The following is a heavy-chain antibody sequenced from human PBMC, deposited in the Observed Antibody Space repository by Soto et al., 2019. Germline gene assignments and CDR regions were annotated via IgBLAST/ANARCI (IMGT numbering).Heavy chain of an antibody. D-gene: IGHD5-18*01. CDR1: GGSISSYY. V-gene: IGHV4-59*08. CDR3: ARRYGYSFDY. J-gene: IGHJ4*02. CDR2: IYYSGTT. Sequence: QVQLQESGPGLVKPSETLSLTCTVSGGSISSYYWSWIRQPPGKGLEWIGYIYYSGTTNYNPSLKSRVTISVDTSTTRLSLKLSSVTAADTAVYYCARRYGYSFDYWGQGTLVTVSS.